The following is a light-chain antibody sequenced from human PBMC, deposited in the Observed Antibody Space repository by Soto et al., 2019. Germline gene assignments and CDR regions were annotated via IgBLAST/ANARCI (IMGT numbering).Light chain of an antibody. J-gene: IGLJ1*01. CDR2: DVS. V-gene: IGLV2-14*03. CDR1: STDIGRYNY. CDR3: SSYTSSSTYV. Sequence: QSALTQPASVSGSPGQSITISCTGTSTDIGRYNYVSWYQQHPGKAPKLMIYDVSNRPSGVSNRFSGSKSGDTASLTISGPQAEDEADYYCSSYTSSSTYVFGTGTKLTVL.